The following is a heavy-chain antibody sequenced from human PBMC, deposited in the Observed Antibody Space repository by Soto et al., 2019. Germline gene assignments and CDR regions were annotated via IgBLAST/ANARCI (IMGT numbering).Heavy chain of an antibody. V-gene: IGHV1-69*02. J-gene: IGHJ6*03. CDR2: IIPILGIA. CDR1: GGTFSSYT. Sequence: QVQLVQSGAEVKKPGSSVKVSCKASGGTFSSYTIRWVRQAPGQGLEWMGRIIPILGIANYAQKFQGRFTITADKSTSTAYMALGSLRSDYTAVYFCARRPRDSNYYMDVWGKGTTVTVSS. CDR3: ARRPRDSNYYMDV. D-gene: IGHD4-4*01.